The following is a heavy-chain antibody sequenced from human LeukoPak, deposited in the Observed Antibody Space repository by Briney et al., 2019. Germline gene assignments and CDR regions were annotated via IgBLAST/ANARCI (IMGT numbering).Heavy chain of an antibody. CDR1: GFTFDDYG. CDR3: ARDYCGGDCYPFDY. V-gene: IGHV3-20*04. D-gene: IGHD2-21*02. J-gene: IGHJ4*02. Sequence: GGSLRLSCAVSGFTFDDYGVSRVRQAPGKGLEWVSGINWNGGSTGYADSVKGRFTISRDNAKKSVYLKMNSLRDEDTALYYCARDYCGGDCYPFDYWGQGTLVTVSS. CDR2: INWNGGST.